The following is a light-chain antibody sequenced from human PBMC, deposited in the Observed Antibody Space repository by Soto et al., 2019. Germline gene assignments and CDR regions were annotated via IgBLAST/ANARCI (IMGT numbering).Light chain of an antibody. CDR2: KAS. Sequence: DIQMTQSPSTLSASVGDRVTITCRASQSISSWLAWYQQKPGKAPKLLIYKASSLESGVPSRFSGSGSGTEFTLTISSLQPDDFATHYCQHYNSYSYTFGQGTKLEIK. J-gene: IGKJ2*01. V-gene: IGKV1-5*03. CDR3: QHYNSYSYT. CDR1: QSISSW.